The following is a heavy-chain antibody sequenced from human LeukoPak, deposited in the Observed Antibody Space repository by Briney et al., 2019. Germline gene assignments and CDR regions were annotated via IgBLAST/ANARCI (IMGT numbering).Heavy chain of an antibody. D-gene: IGHD2-2*01. CDR3: ARETSTSYDFDY. CDR2: ISGSGGGT. V-gene: IGHV3-23*01. J-gene: IGHJ4*02. Sequence: GGSLRLSCAASGFTFSSYDMSWVRQAPGKGLEWVSAISGSGGGTYCADSVKGRFTISRDNAKNSLYLQMNSLRAEDTAVYYCARETSTSYDFDYWGQGTLVTVSS. CDR1: GFTFSSYD.